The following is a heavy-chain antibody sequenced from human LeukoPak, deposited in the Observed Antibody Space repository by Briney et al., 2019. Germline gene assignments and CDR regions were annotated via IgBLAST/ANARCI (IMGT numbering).Heavy chain of an antibody. Sequence: ASVKVSCEASGYTFTSYGISWVRQAPGQGLEWMGWISAYNGNTNYAQKLQGRVTMTTDTSTSTAYMELRSLRSDDTAVYYCARSFGFQVCNWFDPWGQGTLVTVSS. D-gene: IGHD3-10*01. CDR2: ISAYNGNT. CDR1: GYTFTSYG. CDR3: ARSFGFQVCNWFDP. V-gene: IGHV1-18*04. J-gene: IGHJ5*02.